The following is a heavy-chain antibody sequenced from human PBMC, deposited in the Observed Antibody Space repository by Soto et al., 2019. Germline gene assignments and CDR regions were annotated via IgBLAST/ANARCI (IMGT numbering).Heavy chain of an antibody. CDR2: ISGSGGST. J-gene: IGHJ6*02. CDR1: GFTFSSYA. V-gene: IGHV3-23*01. Sequence: PGGSLRLSCAASGFTFSSYAMSWVRQAPGKGLEWVSAISGSGGSTYYADSVKGRFTISRDNSKNTLYLQMNSLRAEDTAVYYCAKDSCSGGSCSTHYYYYGMDVWGQGTTVTVSS. D-gene: IGHD2-15*01. CDR3: AKDSCSGGSCSTHYYYYGMDV.